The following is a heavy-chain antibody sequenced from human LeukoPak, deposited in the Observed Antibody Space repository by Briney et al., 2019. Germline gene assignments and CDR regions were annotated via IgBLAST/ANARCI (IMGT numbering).Heavy chain of an antibody. CDR1: GFTFSSYA. D-gene: IGHD3-22*01. Sequence: PGRSLRLSCAASGFTFSSYAMHWVRQAPGTGLEWVAVISYDGSNKYYADSVKGRFTISRDNSKNTLYLQMNSLRPEDTAVYYCAKTWDYYDTFLSFDIWGQGTMVTVSS. CDR3: AKTWDYYDTFLSFDI. J-gene: IGHJ3*02. CDR2: ISYDGSNK. V-gene: IGHV3-30*18.